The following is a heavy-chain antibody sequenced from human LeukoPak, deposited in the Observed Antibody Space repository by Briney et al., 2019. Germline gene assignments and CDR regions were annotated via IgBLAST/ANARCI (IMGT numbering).Heavy chain of an antibody. D-gene: IGHD4-11*01. J-gene: IGHJ6*03. CDR3: ARGRIAYSFDMDV. CDR1: GGSFSGYY. CDR2: INHSGST. Sequence: MSSQTLSLTCAVYGGSFSGYYWSWIRQPPGKGLEWIGEINHSGSTNYNPSLKSRVTISVDTSKNQFSLKLSSVTAADTAVYYCARGRIAYSFDMDVGGKGTTVTISS. V-gene: IGHV4-34*01.